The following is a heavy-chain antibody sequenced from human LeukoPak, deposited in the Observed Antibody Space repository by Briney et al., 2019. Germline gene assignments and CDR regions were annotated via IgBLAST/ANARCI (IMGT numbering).Heavy chain of an antibody. V-gene: IGHV3-72*01. J-gene: IGHJ4*02. CDR2: IRKKAESHTT. Sequence: GGSLRLSCAASGFIFSDYDMDWVRQAPGKGLEWVGRIRKKAESHTTEYAASVKGRFTISRDDSKNSLFLQMNSLKTEDTAVYYCGSLVGDYWGQGTLVTVSS. CDR3: GSLVGDY. CDR1: GFIFSDYD. D-gene: IGHD1-26*01.